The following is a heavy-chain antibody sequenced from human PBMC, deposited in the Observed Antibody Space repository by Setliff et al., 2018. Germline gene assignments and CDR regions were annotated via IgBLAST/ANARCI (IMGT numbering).Heavy chain of an antibody. CDR2: IYNSGYT. CDR1: GGSFTNTNNY. CDR3: ASGLGFDY. V-gene: IGHV4-39*07. D-gene: IGHD7-27*01. J-gene: IGHJ4*01. Sequence: SETLSLTCSVSGGSFTNTNNYWGWIHQPPGSGLEWIGSIYNSGYTHYKPSIQSRSTISVDTAKSQFSLNLSNVTAAYTAVYYCASGLGFDYLGPGSLVTVSS.